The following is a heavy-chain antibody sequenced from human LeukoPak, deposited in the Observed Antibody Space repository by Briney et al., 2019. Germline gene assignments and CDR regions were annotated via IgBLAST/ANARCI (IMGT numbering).Heavy chain of an antibody. J-gene: IGHJ4*02. CDR2: INSDGSTT. Sequence: GGSLRLSCAASGFTFSSYWMHWVRQAPGKGLVWVSRINSDGSTTSYADSVKGRFTISRDNAKNTLYLQMNSLRAEDTAVYYCARMYYHDSSDYYWAPDYWGQGTLVTVSS. D-gene: IGHD3-22*01. V-gene: IGHV3-74*01. CDR1: GFTFSSYW. CDR3: ARMYYHDSSDYYWAPDY.